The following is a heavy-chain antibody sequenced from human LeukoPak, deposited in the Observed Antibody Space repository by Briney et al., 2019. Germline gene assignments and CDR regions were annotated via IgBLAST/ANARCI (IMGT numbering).Heavy chain of an antibody. J-gene: IGHJ4*02. Sequence: SETLSLTCTVSGGSISSSSYYWGWIRQPPGKGLEWIGSIYYSGSTYYNPSLKSRVTTSVDTSKNQFSLKLSSVTAADTAVYYCARQDGYDFWSGYRQPYYFDYWGQGTLVTVSS. D-gene: IGHD3-3*01. CDR3: ARQDGYDFWSGYRQPYYFDY. CDR1: GGSISSSSYY. CDR2: IYYSGST. V-gene: IGHV4-39*01.